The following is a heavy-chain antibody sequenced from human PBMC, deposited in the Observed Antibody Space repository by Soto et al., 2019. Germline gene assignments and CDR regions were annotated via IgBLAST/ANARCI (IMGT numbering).Heavy chain of an antibody. Sequence: SETLSLTCPVAGCSISTYYWNWLRPPAGKGLEWIGRIYTSGSTNYNPSLKSRVTMLVDTSKSEFSLKLNSVTAADTAVYYCAGIGEEIYYGMDVWDQGTTVTVS. CDR1: GCSISTYY. CDR3: AGIGEEIYYGMDV. D-gene: IGHD2-21*01. J-gene: IGHJ6*02. V-gene: IGHV4-4*07. CDR2: IYTSGST.